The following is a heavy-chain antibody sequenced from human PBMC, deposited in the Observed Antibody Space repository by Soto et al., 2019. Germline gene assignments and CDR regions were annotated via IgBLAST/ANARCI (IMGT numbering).Heavy chain of an antibody. D-gene: IGHD1-20*01. CDR1: GGSVRSGNHF. Sequence: SETLSLTCSVSGGSVRSGNHFWNWIRQPPGKGLEWIGYIYYSGSTNYNPSLKSRVTISVDTSKNQFSLKLSSVTAADTAVYYCARDRNPSAVSYGMDVWGQGTTVTVSS. CDR2: IYYSGST. V-gene: IGHV4-61*01. J-gene: IGHJ6*02. CDR3: ARDRNPSAVSYGMDV.